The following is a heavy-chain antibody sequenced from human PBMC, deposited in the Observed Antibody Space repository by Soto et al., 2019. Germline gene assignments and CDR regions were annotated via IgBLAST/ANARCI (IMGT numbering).Heavy chain of an antibody. CDR1: GFTFSSYS. D-gene: IGHD6-13*01. J-gene: IGHJ3*02. V-gene: IGHV3-21*01. CDR3: ARVGAAADNDAFDI. Sequence: GGSLRLSCAASGFTFSSYSMNWVRQAPGKGLEWASSISSSSSYIYYADSVKGRFTISRDNAKNSLYLQMNSLRAEDTAVYYCARVGAAADNDAFDIWGQGTMVTVSS. CDR2: ISSSSSYI.